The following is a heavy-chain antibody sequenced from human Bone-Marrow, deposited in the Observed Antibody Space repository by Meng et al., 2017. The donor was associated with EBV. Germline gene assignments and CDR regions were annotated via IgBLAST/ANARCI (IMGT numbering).Heavy chain of an antibody. CDR3: SRDLAGSDDY. V-gene: IGHV3-74*01. CDR1: GFTLGRYW. CDR2: INEDGTTT. J-gene: IGHJ4*02. Sequence: EVQLVESGGALVQPGXXXXLSCAASGFTLGRYWMHWVRQVPGKGPLWVSRINEDGTTTNYADSVKGRFTIFRDNAKNTLYLQMNSLRAEDTAVYYCSRDLAGSDDYWGRGTLVTVSS. D-gene: IGHD1-14*01.